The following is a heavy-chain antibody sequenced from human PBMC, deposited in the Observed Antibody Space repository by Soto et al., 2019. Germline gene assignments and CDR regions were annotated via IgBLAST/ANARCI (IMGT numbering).Heavy chain of an antibody. D-gene: IGHD2-15*01. Sequence: GGSLRLSCAASGFTFSSYAMSWVRQAPGKGLEWVSAISGSGGSTYYADSVKGRFTISRDNSKNTLYLQVNSLRAEDTAVYYCAKDSALRYCSGGSCYYFDYWGQGTLVIVSS. CDR3: AKDSALRYCSGGSCYYFDY. V-gene: IGHV3-23*01. J-gene: IGHJ4*02. CDR1: GFTFSSYA. CDR2: ISGSGGST.